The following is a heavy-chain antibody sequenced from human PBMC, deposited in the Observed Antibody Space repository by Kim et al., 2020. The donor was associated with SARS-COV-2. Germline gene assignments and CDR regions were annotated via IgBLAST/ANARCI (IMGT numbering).Heavy chain of an antibody. Sequence: ADSVKGRFTISRDNSKNTLYLQMNSLRAEDTAVYYCARAAAASYYYGMDVWGQGTTVTVSS. V-gene: IGHV3-30*01. J-gene: IGHJ6*02. D-gene: IGHD6-13*01. CDR3: ARAAAASYYYGMDV.